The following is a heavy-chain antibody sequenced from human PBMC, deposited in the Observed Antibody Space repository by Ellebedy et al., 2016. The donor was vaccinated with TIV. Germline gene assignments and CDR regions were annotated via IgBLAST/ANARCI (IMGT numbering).Heavy chain of an antibody. Sequence: GESLKISXTASGFSFDAYTMHWVRYVPGKGLEWVSLITWDGSDTFYADSVRGRFTISRDNIKNSLYLQMYSLKTEDAALYYCAKESGFGSEGLDSWGRGSLVTVSS. CDR2: ITWDGSDT. V-gene: IGHV3-43*01. CDR1: GFSFDAYT. D-gene: IGHD3-10*01. J-gene: IGHJ4*02. CDR3: AKESGFGSEGLDS.